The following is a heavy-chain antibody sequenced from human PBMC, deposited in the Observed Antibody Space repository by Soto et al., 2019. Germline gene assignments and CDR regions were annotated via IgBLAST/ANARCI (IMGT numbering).Heavy chain of an antibody. CDR1: GDSISSSNYY. Sequence: SETLSLTCSVSGDSISSSNYYWGWIRQPPGKGLEWIASIYYSGNIYHNPSLKSRVTMSIDISKRQFSLNLSSVTAADTALYYCARAYGDYVFDFWGQGTLVTVSS. D-gene: IGHD4-17*01. V-gene: IGHV4-39*01. CDR3: ARAYGDYVFDF. J-gene: IGHJ4*02. CDR2: IYYSGNI.